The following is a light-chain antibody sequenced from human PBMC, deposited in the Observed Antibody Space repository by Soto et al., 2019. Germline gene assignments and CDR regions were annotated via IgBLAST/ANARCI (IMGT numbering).Light chain of an antibody. CDR1: QTITNL. V-gene: IGKV1-5*03. CDR3: LQTYSTPGWT. J-gene: IGKJ1*01. CDR2: KAS. Sequence: DIQLTQSPSTLSASVGDRVTITCRASQTITNLLAWFQQKPGKAPEILIYKASSLQSGVPSRFSGSGSGTEFTLTISSLQPDDSATYYCLQTYSTPGWTFGQGTKVEIK.